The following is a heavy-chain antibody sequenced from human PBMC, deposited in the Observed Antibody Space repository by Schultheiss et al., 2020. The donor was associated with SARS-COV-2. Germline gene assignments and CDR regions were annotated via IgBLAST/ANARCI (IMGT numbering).Heavy chain of an antibody. V-gene: IGHV5-51*01. Sequence: GESLKISCKGSGYSFSSYWIGWVRQMPGKGLEWMGIIYPGDSHTRYSPSFQGQVTISADKSISTAYLQWSSLKASDTAIYYCARASYSYGLFDHWGQGNLVTVSS. D-gene: IGHD5-18*01. J-gene: IGHJ4*02. CDR2: IYPGDSHT. CDR3: ARASYSYGLFDH. CDR1: GYSFSSYW.